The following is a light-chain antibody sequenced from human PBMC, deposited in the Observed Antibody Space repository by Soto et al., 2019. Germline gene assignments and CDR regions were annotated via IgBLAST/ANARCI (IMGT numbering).Light chain of an antibody. Sequence: QSVLTQPASVSGCPGQSITSSCTGTSSDVGSYNLVSWYQQHPGKAPKLMIYEVSKRPSGVSNRFSGSKSGNTASLTISGFQAEEEADYSCCSYAGSYVFGPVTKVPVL. V-gene: IGLV2-23*02. CDR3: CSYAGSYV. J-gene: IGLJ1*01. CDR1: SSDVGSYNL. CDR2: EVS.